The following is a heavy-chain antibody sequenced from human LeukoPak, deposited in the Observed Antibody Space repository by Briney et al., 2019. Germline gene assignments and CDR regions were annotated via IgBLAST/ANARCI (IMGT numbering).Heavy chain of an antibody. CDR3: ARVSGYQYQLLSFYFDY. J-gene: IGHJ4*02. D-gene: IGHD2-2*01. CDR1: GYTFTSYG. Sequence: GASVKVSCKASGYTFTSYGISWVRQAPGQGLEWMGWISAYNGNTNYAQKLQGRVTMTTDTSTSTAYMELRSLRSDDTAVYYCARVSGYQYQLLSFYFDYWGQGTLVTVSS. CDR2: ISAYNGNT. V-gene: IGHV1-18*01.